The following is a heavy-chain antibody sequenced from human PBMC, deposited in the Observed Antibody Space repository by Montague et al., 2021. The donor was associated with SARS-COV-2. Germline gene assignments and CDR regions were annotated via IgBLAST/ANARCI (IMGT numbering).Heavy chain of an antibody. D-gene: IGHD3-16*01. CDR2: IYWAHDQ. J-gene: IGHJ4*02. CDR1: GFSLTTPGVS. V-gene: IGHV2-70*01. CDR3: ARNRRWGFDF. Sequence: PALVKPTQTLTLTCSFSGFSLTTPGVSVGWIRQPPGRALEWLALIYWAHDQHYSRSLGTRLTISPGTSKSQVVLTLTNVDTVDTATYYCARNRRWGFDFWGQGTLVTVSS.